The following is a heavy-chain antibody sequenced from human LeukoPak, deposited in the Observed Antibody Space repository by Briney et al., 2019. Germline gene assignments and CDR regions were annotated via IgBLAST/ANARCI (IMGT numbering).Heavy chain of an antibody. V-gene: IGHV1-3*01. Sequence: ASVKVSCKASGYTFTSYAMHWVRQAPGQRLEWMGWINAGNGNTKYSQKFQGRVTIIRDTSASTAYMELSSLRSEDTAVYYCAIPLLLWFGEPAYDYWGQGTLVTVSS. J-gene: IGHJ4*02. CDR3: AIPLLLWFGEPAYDY. CDR1: GYTFTSYA. CDR2: INAGNGNT. D-gene: IGHD3-10*01.